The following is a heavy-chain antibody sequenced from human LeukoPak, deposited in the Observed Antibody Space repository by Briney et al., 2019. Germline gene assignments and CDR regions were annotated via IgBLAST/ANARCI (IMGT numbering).Heavy chain of an antibody. CDR3: ARQGSGYYLVDY. J-gene: IGHJ4*02. V-gene: IGHV4-59*08. CDR2: IYYSGST. D-gene: IGHD3-3*01. CDR1: GGSISSYY. Sequence: SETLSLTCTVSGGSISSYYWSWIRQPPGKGLEWIGYIYYSGSTNYSPSLKSRVTISLDTSKNQFSLKLSSVTAADTAVYYCARQGSGYYLVDYWGQGTLVTVSS.